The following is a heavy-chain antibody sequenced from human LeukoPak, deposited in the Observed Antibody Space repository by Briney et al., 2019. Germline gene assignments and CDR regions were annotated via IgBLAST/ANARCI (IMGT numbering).Heavy chain of an antibody. D-gene: IGHD6-6*01. CDR3: AKAFGSYGSSSPFDY. Sequence: GGSLRLSCAASGFTFSSYAMSWVRQAPGKGLEWVSAISGSGSGSGGSTYYADSVKGRFTISRDNSNNTLYLQMNSLRAEDTAVYYCAKAFGSYGSSSPFDYWGQGTLVTVSS. CDR1: GFTFSSYA. CDR2: ISGSGSGSGGST. J-gene: IGHJ4*02. V-gene: IGHV3-23*01.